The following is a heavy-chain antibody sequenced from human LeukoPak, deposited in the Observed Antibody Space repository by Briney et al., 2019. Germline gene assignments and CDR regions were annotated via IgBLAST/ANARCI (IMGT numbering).Heavy chain of an antibody. Sequence: GASVKVSCKASGYTFTDYYIHWVRQAPGRGLEWMGWINPNSGGTNYAQKFQGRVTMTRDTSISTAYMELSRLRSDDTAVYYCARAETLELTQDYWGQGTLVTVSS. V-gene: IGHV1-2*02. CDR2: INPNSGGT. D-gene: IGHD2/OR15-2a*01. CDR1: GYTFTDYY. CDR3: ARAETLELTQDY. J-gene: IGHJ4*02.